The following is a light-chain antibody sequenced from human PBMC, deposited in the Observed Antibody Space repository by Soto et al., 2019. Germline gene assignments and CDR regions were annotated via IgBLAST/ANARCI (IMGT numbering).Light chain of an antibody. CDR3: QQYNSYSGT. J-gene: IGKJ1*01. CDR2: GAS. CDR1: QSVSSSY. Sequence: EIVLTQSPGTLSLSPGERATLSCRASQSVSSSYLAWYQQKPGQAPRLLIYGASTRATGIPARFSGSGSGTEFNLTISSLQPEDFATYYCQQYNSYSGTFGQGTKVDI. V-gene: IGKV3-20*01.